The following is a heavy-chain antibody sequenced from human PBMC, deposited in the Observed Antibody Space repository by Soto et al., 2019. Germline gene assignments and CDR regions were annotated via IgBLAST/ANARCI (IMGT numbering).Heavy chain of an antibody. V-gene: IGHV4-61*05. Sequence: TLSLTCTVSGGSTSSSSYYWGWIRQPPGKGLEWIGYIYYSGSTNYNPSLKSRVTISVDTSKNQFSLKLSSVTAADTAVYYCARAESFDDFWSGLDYWGQGTLVTVSS. D-gene: IGHD3-3*01. CDR1: GGSTSSSSYY. CDR3: ARAESFDDFWSGLDY. J-gene: IGHJ4*02. CDR2: IYYSGST.